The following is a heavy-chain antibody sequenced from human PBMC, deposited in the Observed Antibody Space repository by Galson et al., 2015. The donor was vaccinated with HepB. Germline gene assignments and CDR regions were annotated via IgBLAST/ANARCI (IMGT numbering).Heavy chain of an antibody. Sequence: QVQLQESGPGLVKPSETLSLTCTVSGGSISGFYWSWVRQPPGRGLEWIGYIDYRGTTNYNPSLKSRVTISKDTSKNHFSLTLSSVTAADTAAYYCARLGSGSYPTYFYYVDLWGKGTTVTVSS. CDR1: GGSISGFY. CDR2: IDYRGTT. V-gene: IGHV4-59*08. CDR3: ARLGSGSYPTYFYYVDL. D-gene: IGHD1-26*01. J-gene: IGHJ6*03.